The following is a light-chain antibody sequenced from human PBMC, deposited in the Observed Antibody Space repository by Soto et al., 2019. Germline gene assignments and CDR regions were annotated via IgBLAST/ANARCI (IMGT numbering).Light chain of an antibody. CDR1: QSVSSN. J-gene: IGKJ1*01. V-gene: IGKV3-15*01. CDR2: GAS. Sequence: EIVLTQSPATLSLPPGERATLSCRASQSVSSNLAWYQQKPGQAPRLLVYGASTRATGIPARFSGSGSGTQFTLTISSLQSEDFAVYYCQQHNNWPRTFGQGTKVDIK. CDR3: QQHNNWPRT.